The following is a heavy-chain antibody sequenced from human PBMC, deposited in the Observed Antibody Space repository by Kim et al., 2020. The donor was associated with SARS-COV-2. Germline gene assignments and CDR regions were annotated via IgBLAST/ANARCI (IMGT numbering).Heavy chain of an antibody. CDR3: ARGDMDYDYVRGSYRYKWFAP. D-gene: IGHD3-16*02. Sequence: SETLSLTCTVSGASIGSGDHYWGWIRHPPGRALEWLGHVSYSGSTFYNPSLKSRVTVSVDTPNNQFSLTLTSVTAADTALYYCARGDMDYDYVRGSYRYKWFAPWGQGILVTVSS. J-gene: IGHJ5*02. CDR2: VSYSGST. CDR1: GASIGSGDHY. V-gene: IGHV4-39*07.